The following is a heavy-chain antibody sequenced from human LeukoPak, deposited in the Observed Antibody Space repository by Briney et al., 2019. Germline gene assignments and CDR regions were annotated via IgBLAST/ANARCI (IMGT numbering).Heavy chain of an antibody. J-gene: IGHJ4*02. CDR3: ARVGQLVFDY. Sequence: ASVKVSCKTSGYTFTNDYLHWVRQAPGQGLEWMGIINPGDGSTNYAQKFQGRVTMTRDRSTSTIYMELSSLRPEDTAVYYCARVGQLVFDYWGQGTLVTVSS. CDR1: GYTFTNDY. CDR2: INPGDGST. V-gene: IGHV1-46*03. D-gene: IGHD6-6*01.